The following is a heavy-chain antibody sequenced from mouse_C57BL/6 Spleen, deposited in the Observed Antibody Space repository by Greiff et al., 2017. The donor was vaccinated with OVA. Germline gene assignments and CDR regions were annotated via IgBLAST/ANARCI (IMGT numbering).Heavy chain of an antibody. J-gene: IGHJ4*01. CDR2: IAPSDSYT. D-gene: IGHD2-3*01. V-gene: IGHV1-50*01. CDR1: GYTFISYW. CDR3: ARRMGSMDY. Sequence: QVQLQQPGAELVKPGASVKLSCKASGYTFISYWMQWVKQRPGQGLEWIVEIAPSDSYTNYNQTFKGKATLTVDTSSSTAYMQLSSLTSEDSAVYYCARRMGSMDYWGQGTSVTVSS.